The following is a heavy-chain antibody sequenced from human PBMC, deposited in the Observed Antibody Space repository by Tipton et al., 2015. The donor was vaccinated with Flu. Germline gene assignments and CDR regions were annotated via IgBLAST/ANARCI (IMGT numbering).Heavy chain of an antibody. Sequence: SGFTFSSYGMHWVRQAPGKGLEWVAVIWYDGSNKYYADSVKGRFTISRDNSKNTLYLQMNSLRAEDTAVYYCARDIRYFDWLPQRGDGWFDPWGQGTLVTVSS. CDR3: ARDIRYFDWLPQRGDGWFDP. J-gene: IGHJ5*02. CDR1: GFTFSSYG. CDR2: IWYDGSNK. V-gene: IGHV3-33*01. D-gene: IGHD3-9*01.